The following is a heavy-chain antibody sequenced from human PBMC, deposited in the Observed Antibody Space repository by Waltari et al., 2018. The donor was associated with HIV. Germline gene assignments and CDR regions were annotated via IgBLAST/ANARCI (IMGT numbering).Heavy chain of an antibody. Sequence: HLQLRESGPGLVRPSETLSLTCTVSGSSIRSGDYYWAWIRQPPGKGLEWIASLSYGGSSYYKASLRSRVTTSVLTSRNQFSLNLTSVTAADSAVYYCARAGVETAILFDTWGQGSLVTVSS. CDR2: LSYGGSS. J-gene: IGHJ5*02. D-gene: IGHD2-21*02. CDR3: ARAGVETAILFDT. V-gene: IGHV4-39*07. CDR1: GSSIRSGDYY.